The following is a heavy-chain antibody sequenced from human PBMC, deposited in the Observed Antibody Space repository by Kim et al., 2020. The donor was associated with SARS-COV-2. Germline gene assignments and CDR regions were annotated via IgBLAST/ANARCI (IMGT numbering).Heavy chain of an antibody. CDR1: GGSISSGDYY. CDR2: IYYSGST. Sequence: SETLSLTCTVSGGSISSGDYYWSWIRQPPGKGLEWIGYIYYSGSTYYNPSLKSRVTISVDTSKNQFSLKLSSVTAADTAVYYCARGAWLGDYGGVDAFDIWGQGTMVTVSS. V-gene: IGHV4-30-4*01. J-gene: IGHJ3*02. CDR3: ARGAWLGDYGGVDAFDI. D-gene: IGHD4-17*01.